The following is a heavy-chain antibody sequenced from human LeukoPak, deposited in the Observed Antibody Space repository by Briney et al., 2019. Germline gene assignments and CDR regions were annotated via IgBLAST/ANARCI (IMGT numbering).Heavy chain of an antibody. Sequence: PGGSLRLSCAASGFTSSSYAMHWVRQAPGKGLEWVAVISYDGSNKYYADSVKGRFTISRDNSKNTLYLQMNSLRAEDTAVYYCARDLGAAAGTGVYWGQGTLVTVSS. V-gene: IGHV3-30-3*01. J-gene: IGHJ4*02. CDR3: ARDLGAAAGTGVY. D-gene: IGHD6-13*01. CDR1: GFTSSSYA. CDR2: ISYDGSNK.